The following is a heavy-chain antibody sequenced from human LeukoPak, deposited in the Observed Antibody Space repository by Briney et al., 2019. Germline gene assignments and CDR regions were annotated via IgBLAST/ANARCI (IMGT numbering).Heavy chain of an antibody. D-gene: IGHD1-26*01. CDR1: GYSFTNYA. J-gene: IGHJ4*02. CDR3: ATVPYSGSYYELDY. V-gene: IGHV1-24*01. CDR2: FDPEDGET. Sequence: ASVKVSCKASGYSFTNYAISWVRQAPGQGLEWMGGFDPEDGETIYAQKFQGRVTMTEDTSTDTAYMELSSLRSEDTAVYYCATVPYSGSYYELDYWGRGTLVTVSS.